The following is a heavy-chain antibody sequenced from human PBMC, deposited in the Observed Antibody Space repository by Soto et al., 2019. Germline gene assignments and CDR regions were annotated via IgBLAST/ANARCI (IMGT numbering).Heavy chain of an antibody. CDR2: IYCDDDK. Sequence: QITLKESGPSLVKPTETLTLTCTFSGFSLSSSGVGVACIRQPPGKTLEWLALIYCDDDKYTSPSLKSRLTITQDTPTNHVVLLMTHMDPVETATYFWVHLLTGGRFDSWGQGTLVNVSS. D-gene: IGHD3-16*01. J-gene: IGHJ4*02. V-gene: IGHV2-5*02. CDR3: VHLLTGGRFDS. CDR1: GFSLSSSGVG.